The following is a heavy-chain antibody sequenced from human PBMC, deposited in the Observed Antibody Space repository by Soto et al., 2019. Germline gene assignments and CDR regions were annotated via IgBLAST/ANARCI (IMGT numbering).Heavy chain of an antibody. CDR3: ARHSNRNYGIYYFDY. CDR1: GGSISSSSYY. Sequence: SETLSLTCTVSGGSISSSSYYWGWIRQPPGKGLEWIGSIYYSGSTYYNPSLKSRVTISVDTSKNQFSLKVSSATAADTAVYYCARHSNRNYGIYYFDYWGLGALVTVSS. CDR2: IYYSGST. J-gene: IGHJ4*02. D-gene: IGHD4-4*01. V-gene: IGHV4-39*01.